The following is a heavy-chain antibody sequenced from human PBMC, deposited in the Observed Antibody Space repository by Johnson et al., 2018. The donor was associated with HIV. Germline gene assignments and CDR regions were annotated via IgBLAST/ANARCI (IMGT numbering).Heavy chain of an antibody. Sequence: QVQLVESGGSVPHPGRFLRPSCAAAGFTFSTYAMHWVRQAPGQGLEWVAVISYDGSNKYYADPVKGRFTISRDNSKNTLYLQMNSLRAEDTAVYYCAKGIVVGVRAFDIWGQGTMVTVSS. D-gene: IGHD3-22*01. J-gene: IGHJ3*02. V-gene: IGHV3-30*04. CDR2: ISYDGSNK. CDR1: GFTFSTYA. CDR3: AKGIVVGVRAFDI.